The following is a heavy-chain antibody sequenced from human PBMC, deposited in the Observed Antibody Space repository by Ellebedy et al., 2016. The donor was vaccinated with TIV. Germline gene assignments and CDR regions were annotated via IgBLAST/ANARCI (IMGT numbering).Heavy chain of an antibody. CDR1: GFTFSSYS. CDR2: ISSNSKYI. Sequence: PGGSLRLSCPVSGFTFSSYSMNWVRQAPGKGLGWVSSISSNSKYIYYADSVRGRFTISSDTAKKSLYLQMNSRGAEDPAVYYCAKSGLSLGDAFDIWGQGTVVTVSS. D-gene: IGHD1-26*01. V-gene: IGHV3-21*01. J-gene: IGHJ3*02. CDR3: AKSGLSLGDAFDI.